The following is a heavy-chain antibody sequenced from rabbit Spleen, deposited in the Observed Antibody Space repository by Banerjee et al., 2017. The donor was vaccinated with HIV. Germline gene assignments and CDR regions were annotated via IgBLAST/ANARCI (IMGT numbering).Heavy chain of an antibody. CDR1: GFSFSSGYY. J-gene: IGHJ6*01. D-gene: IGHD1-1*01. Sequence: QQQLEESGGGLVKPGGTLTLTCTASGFSFSSGYYMGWVRQAPGKGLEWIACIGTGSSGVTYYASWAKSRFTISQTSSTTVTLQMTRLTAADTATYFCARDTSSSFSSYGMDLWGPGTLVTVS. V-gene: IGHV1S45*01. CDR2: IGTGSSGVT. CDR3: ARDTSSSFSSYGMDL.